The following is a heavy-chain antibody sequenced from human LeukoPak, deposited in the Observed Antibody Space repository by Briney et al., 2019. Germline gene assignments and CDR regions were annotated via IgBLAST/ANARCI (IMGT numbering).Heavy chain of an antibody. Sequence: GGSLRLSCAASGFTVSSNYMNWVRQAPGKGLEWVSVIYSGGTTYYADSVKGRFTISRDNSENTLYLQMNSLRAEDTALYYCARDDTDYWGQGTLVTVSS. D-gene: IGHD2-2*02. CDR2: IYSGGTT. CDR3: ARDDTDY. CDR1: GFTVSSNY. J-gene: IGHJ4*02. V-gene: IGHV3-53*01.